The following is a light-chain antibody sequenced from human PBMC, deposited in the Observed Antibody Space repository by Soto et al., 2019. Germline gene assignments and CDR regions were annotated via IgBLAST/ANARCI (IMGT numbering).Light chain of an antibody. CDR3: QQTYRTPPA. V-gene: IGKV1-39*01. Sequence: AAVWGRVVMISVASQSISTYLNWYQQKAGLAPKLLIYAASSFQSGVPSMFSGTGSGTDLTNTISSPLPEDLATYYCQQTYRTPPACGPGTKVDIK. CDR1: QSISTY. CDR2: AAS. J-gene: IGKJ1*01.